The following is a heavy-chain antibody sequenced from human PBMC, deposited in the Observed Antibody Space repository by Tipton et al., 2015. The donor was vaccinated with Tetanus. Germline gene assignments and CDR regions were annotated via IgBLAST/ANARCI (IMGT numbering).Heavy chain of an antibody. V-gene: IGHV4-30-4*01. D-gene: IGHD3-16*01. CDR1: NGSISSGGYY. CDR2: LYHTGVT. J-gene: IGHJ6*02. Sequence: TLSLTCSVSNGSISSGGYYWSWIRQYPGKGLEWIGLLYHTGVTYYNPSLQSRVAISVDTSKNQFSLRLSSVTAADTAVYYCARDHGITWGGMGYYYGMDVWGQGTTVTVSS. CDR3: ARDHGITWGGMGYYYGMDV.